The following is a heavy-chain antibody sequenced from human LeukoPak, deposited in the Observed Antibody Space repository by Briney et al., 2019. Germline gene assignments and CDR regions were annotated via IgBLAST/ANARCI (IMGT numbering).Heavy chain of an antibody. Sequence: PGGSLRLSCAASGSTFSSYGMHWVRQAPGKGLEWVAVISYDGSNKYYADSVKGRFTISRDNSKNTLYLQMNSLRAEDTAVYYCAKIVVPAATGGYYFDYWGQGTLVTVSS. CDR1: GSTFSSYG. CDR2: ISYDGSNK. D-gene: IGHD2-2*01. V-gene: IGHV3-30*18. CDR3: AKIVVPAATGGYYFDY. J-gene: IGHJ4*02.